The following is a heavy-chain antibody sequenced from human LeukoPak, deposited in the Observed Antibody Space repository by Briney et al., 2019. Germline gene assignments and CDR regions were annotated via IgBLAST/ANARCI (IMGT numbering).Heavy chain of an antibody. D-gene: IGHD3-22*01. CDR2: IYHSGST. J-gene: IGHJ4*02. CDR3: ASREYYYDSSGYNDY. Sequence: SETLSLTCTVSGYSISSGYYWGWIRQPPGKGLEWIGSIYHSGSTHYNPSLKSRVTISVDTSKNQFSLKLSSVTAADTAVYYCASREYYYDSSGYNDYWGQGTLVTVPS. CDR1: GYSISSGYY. V-gene: IGHV4-38-2*02.